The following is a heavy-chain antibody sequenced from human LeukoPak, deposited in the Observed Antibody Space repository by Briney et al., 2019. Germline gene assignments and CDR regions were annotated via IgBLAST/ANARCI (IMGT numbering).Heavy chain of an antibody. D-gene: IGHD3-22*01. CDR1: GYTFTNYG. CDR3: ARDGRHRYYYDSSGFYGSWFDP. CDR2: ISGYNGYT. V-gene: IGHV1-18*01. J-gene: IGHJ5*02. Sequence: ASVKVSCKASGYTFTNYGISWVRQAPGQGLEWMGWISGYNGYTHYAQKVQGRVTMTTDTSTSTVYMELRSLRSDDTAVYYCARDGRHRYYYDSSGFYGSWFDPWGQGTLVTVSS.